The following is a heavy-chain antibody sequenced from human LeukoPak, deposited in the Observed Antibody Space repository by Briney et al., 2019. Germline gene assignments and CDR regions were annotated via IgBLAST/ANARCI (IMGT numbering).Heavy chain of an antibody. Sequence: GASVKVSCKASGYTFTSYGISWVRQAPGQGREWMGWISAYNGNTNYAQRLQGRVTMTTDTSTSTAYTELRRLTSDDTALYYCPIDNARSGYSPEFDYWGQGTLVTVSS. D-gene: IGHD3-22*01. CDR1: GYTFTSYG. V-gene: IGHV1-18*01. CDR3: PIDNARSGYSPEFDY. CDR2: ISAYNGNT. J-gene: IGHJ4*02.